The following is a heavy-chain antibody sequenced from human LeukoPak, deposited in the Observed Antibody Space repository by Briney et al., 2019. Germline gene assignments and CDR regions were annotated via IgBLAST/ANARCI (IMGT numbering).Heavy chain of an antibody. CDR2: TWYDGSNK. CDR3: ARGGIAVAGTFDY. Sequence: PGGSLRLSCAVSGITFSSYALHWVRQAPGKGLEWVAVTWYDGSNKYYADSVKGRFTISRDNSKNTLYLQMNSLRAEDTAVYYCARGGIAVAGTFDYWGQGTLVTVSS. V-gene: IGHV3-33*01. CDR1: GITFSSYA. J-gene: IGHJ4*02. D-gene: IGHD6-19*01.